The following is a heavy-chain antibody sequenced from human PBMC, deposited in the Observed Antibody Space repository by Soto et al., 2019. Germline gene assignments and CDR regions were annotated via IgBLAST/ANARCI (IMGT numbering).Heavy chain of an antibody. V-gene: IGHV4-31*03. J-gene: IGHJ4*02. CDR2: IYYSGST. Sequence: QVQLQESGPGLVKPSQTLSLTCTVPGGSITSGGYYWSWIRQHLGKGLGWIGFIYYSGSTYSNPSLKSRVTISVDPSKIQFSLMLSSVTAADTAVYYCARSMAWQWLVLPYWGQGTLVTVSS. CDR1: GGSITSGGYY. D-gene: IGHD6-19*01. CDR3: ARSMAWQWLVLPY.